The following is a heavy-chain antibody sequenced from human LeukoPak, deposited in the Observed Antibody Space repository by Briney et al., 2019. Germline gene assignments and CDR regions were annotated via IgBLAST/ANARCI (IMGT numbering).Heavy chain of an antibody. Sequence: GGSLRLSCAASGFTFSSYGMHWVRQAPGKGLEWVAVIWYDGSNRYYADSVKGRFTISRDNSKNTLYLQMNSLRAEDTAVYYCARDCTNGVCYGTDFDYWGQGTLVTVSS. CDR2: IWYDGSNR. CDR3: ARDCTNGVCYGTDFDY. V-gene: IGHV3-33*08. CDR1: GFTFSSYG. J-gene: IGHJ4*02. D-gene: IGHD2-8*01.